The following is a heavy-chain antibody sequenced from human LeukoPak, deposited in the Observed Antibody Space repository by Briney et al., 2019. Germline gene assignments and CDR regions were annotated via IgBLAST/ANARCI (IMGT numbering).Heavy chain of an antibody. CDR3: ARLFTPSYYYDSATQDY. V-gene: IGHV4-39*01. CDR2: IYYSGST. Sequence: PSETLSLTCTVSGGSISSSRYYWGWIRQPPGKGLEWIGSIYYSGSTYYNSSLKSRVTISVDTSKNQFSLKLSSVTAADTAVYYCARLFTPSYYYDSATQDYWGQGTLVTVSS. D-gene: IGHD3-22*01. CDR1: GGSISSSRYY. J-gene: IGHJ4*02.